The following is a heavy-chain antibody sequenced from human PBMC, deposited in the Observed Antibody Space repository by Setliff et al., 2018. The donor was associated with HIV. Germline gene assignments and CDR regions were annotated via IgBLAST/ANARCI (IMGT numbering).Heavy chain of an antibody. D-gene: IGHD5-18*01. CDR2: IKSKTDGGTT. V-gene: IGHV3-15*01. J-gene: IGHJ6*02. CDR1: GFTFSNAW. Sequence: PSETLRLSCAASGFTFSNAWMSWVRQAPGKGLEWVGRIKSKTDGGTTDYAAPVKGRFTISRDDSKNTLYLQMNSLKTEDTAVYYCTTDDVDTAMVKLIYYYYGMDVWGQGTTVTVSS. CDR3: TTDDVDTAMVKLIYYYYGMDV.